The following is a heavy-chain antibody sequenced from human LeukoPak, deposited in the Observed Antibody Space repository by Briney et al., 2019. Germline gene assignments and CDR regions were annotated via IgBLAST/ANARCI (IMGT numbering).Heavy chain of an antibody. CDR2: ISSSSSYI. D-gene: IGHD2-15*01. CDR1: GFTFSSYS. V-gene: IGHV3-21*01. J-gene: IGHJ4*02. Sequence: PGGSLRLSCAASGFTFSSYSMNWVRQAPGKGLEWVSSISSSSSYIYYADSVKGRFTISRDNAKNSLYLQMNSLRAEDTAVYYCARDGDTVVVVAANDYWGQGTLVTVSS. CDR3: ARDGDTVVVVAANDY.